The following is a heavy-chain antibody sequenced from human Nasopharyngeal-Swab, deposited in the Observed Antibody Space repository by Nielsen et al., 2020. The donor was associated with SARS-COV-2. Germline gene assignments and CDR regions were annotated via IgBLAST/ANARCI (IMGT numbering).Heavy chain of an antibody. D-gene: IGHD2-15*01. CDR2: ISWNSGSL. CDR1: GLTFDDYA. CDR3: ARGPVVADFDY. J-gene: IGHJ4*02. Sequence: GGYLRLYCAASGLTFDDYAMHWVWQAPGKGLEWVSGISWNSGSLGYADAVKGRFTISRDNAKNSLYLQMNSLRAEDTAVYYCARGPVVADFDYWGQGTLVTVSS. V-gene: IGHV3-9*01.